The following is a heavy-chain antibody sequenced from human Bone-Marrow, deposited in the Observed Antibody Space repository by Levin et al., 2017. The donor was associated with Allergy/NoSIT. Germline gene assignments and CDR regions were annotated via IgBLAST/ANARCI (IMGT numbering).Heavy chain of an antibody. J-gene: IGHJ3*02. CDR3: ARGRFSLVRGIIMDAFNI. V-gene: IGHV1-2*02. D-gene: IGHD3-10*01. CDR2: INPDSGGT. Sequence: GGSLRLSCRASGYSFTDYYIHWVRQAPGQGLEWVGWINPDSGGTKFSQMFQGRGTMIRDTSISTAYLELNSLRSDDTAVYYCARGRFSLVRGIIMDAFNIWGQGTMITVSS. CDR1: GYSFTDYY.